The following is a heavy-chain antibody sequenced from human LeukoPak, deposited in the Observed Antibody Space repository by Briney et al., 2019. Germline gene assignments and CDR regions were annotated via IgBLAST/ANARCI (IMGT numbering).Heavy chain of an antibody. Sequence: SETLSLTCTVSGYSISSGYYWGWIRQPPGKGLEWIGSIYHSGSTYYNPSLKSRVTISVDTSKNQFSLKLSSVTAADTAVYYCASVYCSGGSCYSGKDAFDIWGQGTMVTVSS. CDR2: IYHSGST. V-gene: IGHV4-38-2*02. J-gene: IGHJ3*02. CDR1: GYSISSGYY. CDR3: ASVYCSGGSCYSGKDAFDI. D-gene: IGHD2-15*01.